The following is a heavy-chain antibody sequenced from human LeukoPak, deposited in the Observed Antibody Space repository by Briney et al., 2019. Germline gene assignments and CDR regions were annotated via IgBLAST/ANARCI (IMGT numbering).Heavy chain of an antibody. CDR1: GFTFSNYN. Sequence: GASLRLSCKASGFTFSNYNMYWVRQAPGQGLEYISAIITSGSGTFYADSVKGRFTISRDNSDNTLHLQLNSLRAEDTAVYYCARLGDDYGSYSGQVDYWGQGTLVSVSS. CDR2: IITSGSGT. D-gene: IGHD4-17*01. J-gene: IGHJ4*02. V-gene: IGHV3-64*04. CDR3: ARLGDDYGSYSGQVDY.